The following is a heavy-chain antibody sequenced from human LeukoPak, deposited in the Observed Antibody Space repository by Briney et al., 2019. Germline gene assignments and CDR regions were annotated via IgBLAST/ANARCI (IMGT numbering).Heavy chain of an antibody. CDR3: VSIYSYGQVDY. CDR1: GFTFSSYA. V-gene: IGHV3-23*01. Sequence: GGSLRLSCAASGFTFSSYAMSWVRQAPGKGLEWVSAISGSGGSTYYADSMKGRFTTSRDNSKNTLYLQMNSLRAEDTAVYYCVSIYSYGQVDYWGQGTLVTVSS. D-gene: IGHD5-18*01. J-gene: IGHJ4*02. CDR2: ISGSGGST.